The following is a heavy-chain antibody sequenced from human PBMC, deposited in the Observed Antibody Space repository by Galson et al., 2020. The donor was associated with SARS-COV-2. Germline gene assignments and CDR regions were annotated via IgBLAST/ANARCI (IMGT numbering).Heavy chain of an antibody. CDR2: ISFDGSDK. CDR3: AKDMGVTEYCSPTSCDPDYHHYGMDV. CDR1: GFIFSTYG. D-gene: IGHD2-2*01. J-gene: IGHJ6*02. Sequence: GESLKISCAASGFIFSTYGMSWVRQAPGKGLEWVATISFDGSDKFYVDSVKGRFAISRDNSKNTMNLQMGRLRVEDTAVYYCAKDMGVTEYCSPTSCDPDYHHYGMDVWGPGTSVTVSS. V-gene: IGHV3-30*18.